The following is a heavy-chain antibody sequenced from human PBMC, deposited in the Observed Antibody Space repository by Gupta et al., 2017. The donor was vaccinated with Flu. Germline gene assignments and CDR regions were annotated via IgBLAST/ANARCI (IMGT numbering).Heavy chain of an antibody. CDR3: ASASTIFGVVRYFDS. V-gene: IGHV1-69*06. Sequence: QVQLVQSGAEVKKPGSSVKVSCKASGGTFNNYGISWVRQAPGQGLEWMGGSIPIFGTPNYAQKFQGRVTITADKSTSTAYMELSSLRSEDAAVYYCASASTIFGVVRYFDSWGQGTLVTVSS. CDR2: SIPIFGTP. CDR1: GGTFNNYG. D-gene: IGHD3-3*01. J-gene: IGHJ4*02.